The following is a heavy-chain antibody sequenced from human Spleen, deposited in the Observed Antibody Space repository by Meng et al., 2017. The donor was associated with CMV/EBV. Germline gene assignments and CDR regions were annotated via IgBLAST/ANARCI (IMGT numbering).Heavy chain of an antibody. Sequence: SGFICSSDWRSWDGQDPGKGMEWVANINQDGSEKYYVDTVKGRFTISRDNAKNSLYLQMKSLRAEDTAVYYCASRYRSTSSQYYFDYWGQGTLVTVSS. CDR1: GFICSSDW. D-gene: IGHD2-2*01. CDR2: INQDGSEK. J-gene: IGHJ4*02. CDR3: ASRYRSTSSQYYFDY. V-gene: IGHV3-7*01.